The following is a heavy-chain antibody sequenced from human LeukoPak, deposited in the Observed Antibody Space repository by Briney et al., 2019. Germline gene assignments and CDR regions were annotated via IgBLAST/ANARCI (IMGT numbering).Heavy chain of an antibody. CDR2: IYYSGST. J-gene: IGHJ3*02. Sequence: SETLSLTCTVSGGSISSYYWSWIRQPPGKGLEWIGYIYYSGSTNYSPSLKSRVTISVDTSKNQFSLKLSSVTAADTAVYYCARTTYYDFWSGWGAFDIWGQGTMVTVSS. V-gene: IGHV4-59*01. CDR1: GGSISSYY. D-gene: IGHD3-3*01. CDR3: ARTTYYDFWSGWGAFDI.